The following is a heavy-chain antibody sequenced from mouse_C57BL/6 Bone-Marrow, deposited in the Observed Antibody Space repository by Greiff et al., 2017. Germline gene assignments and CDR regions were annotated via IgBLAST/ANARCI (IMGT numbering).Heavy chain of an antibody. CDR1: GYTFTSYL. J-gene: IGHJ1*03. D-gene: IGHD1-1*01. CDR3: ALITTVTWYFDV. Sequence: QVQLKQSGAELAKPGASVKLSCKASGYTFTSYLMHWVKQRPGPGLEWIGYINPSSGYTKYNQKFKDKATLTADKSSSTSNMQLSSLTYEDSAVYYCALITTVTWYFDVWGTGTTVTVSS. V-gene: IGHV1-7*01. CDR2: INPSSGYT.